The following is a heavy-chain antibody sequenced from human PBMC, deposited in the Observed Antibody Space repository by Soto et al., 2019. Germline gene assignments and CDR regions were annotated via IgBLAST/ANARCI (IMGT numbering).Heavy chain of an antibody. Sequence: PGGSLRLSCAVSGFYFDDYTMHWDRQAPGKGLEWVSLISWYGGSTYYADFVKGRFTISRDNSKNSLYLQMHSLRTEDTALYYCAKAREYYDILTGLDYWGQGTLVTVSS. CDR2: ISWYGGST. CDR3: AKAREYYDILTGLDY. V-gene: IGHV3-43*01. CDR1: GFYFDDYT. D-gene: IGHD3-9*01. J-gene: IGHJ4*02.